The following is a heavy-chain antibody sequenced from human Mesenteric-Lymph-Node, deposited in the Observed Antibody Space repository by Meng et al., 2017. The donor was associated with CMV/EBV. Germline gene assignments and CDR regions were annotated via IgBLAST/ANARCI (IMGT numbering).Heavy chain of an antibody. CDR2: ISYDGSNK. V-gene: IGHV3-30-3*01. CDR1: GFTFSSYA. J-gene: IGHJ4*02. Sequence: GESLKISCAASGFTFSSYAMHWVRQAPGKGLEWVAVISYDGSNKYYADSVKGRFTISRDNSKNTLYLQMNSLRAEDTAVYYCARDLDSGYDPRALGFDYWGQGTLVTAPQ. CDR3: ARDLDSGYDPRALGFDY. D-gene: IGHD5-12*01.